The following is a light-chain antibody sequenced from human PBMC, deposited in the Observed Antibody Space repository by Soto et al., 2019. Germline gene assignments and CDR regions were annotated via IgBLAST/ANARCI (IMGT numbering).Light chain of an antibody. J-gene: IGKJ2*01. V-gene: IGKV3-15*01. Sequence: EIVMTQSPATLSMSPGERATLSCWASQSVGTNLAWYRQKPGQAPRLLIYGASTMANGVPARFSGSGSGTEFTLIVISRQSEDFAVSYCQQYNNWPPYTFGQGTKLEIK. CDR3: QQYNNWPPYT. CDR2: GAS. CDR1: QSVGTN.